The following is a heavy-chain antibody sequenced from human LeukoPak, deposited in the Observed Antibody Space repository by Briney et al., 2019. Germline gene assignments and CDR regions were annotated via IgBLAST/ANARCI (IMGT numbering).Heavy chain of an antibody. Sequence: GGSLRLSCAASGFAFSSYAMSWVRQAPGKGLAWVSTTSGGSGSTYCADSVKGRFTISRDNSKNTLYLQMNGLRDEDTAVYYCAKHRFESGGYHSTDWGQGTLVTVSS. CDR1: GFAFSSYA. J-gene: IGHJ4*02. D-gene: IGHD3-22*01. CDR2: TSGGSGST. CDR3: AKHRFESGGYHSTD. V-gene: IGHV3-23*01.